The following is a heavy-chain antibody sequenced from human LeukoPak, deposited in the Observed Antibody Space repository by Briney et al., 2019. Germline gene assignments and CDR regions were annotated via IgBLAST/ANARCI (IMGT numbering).Heavy chain of an antibody. CDR2: IIPIFGTA. V-gene: IGHV1-69*05. CDR3: ARVVGATRIPT. Sequence: GASVTVSCKASRGTFSSYAISWVRQAPGQGLEWMGGIIPIFGTANYAQKFQGRVTITTDESTSTAYMELSSLRSEDTAVYYCARVVGATRIPTWGQGTLVTVSS. CDR1: RGTFSSYA. D-gene: IGHD1-26*01. J-gene: IGHJ5*02.